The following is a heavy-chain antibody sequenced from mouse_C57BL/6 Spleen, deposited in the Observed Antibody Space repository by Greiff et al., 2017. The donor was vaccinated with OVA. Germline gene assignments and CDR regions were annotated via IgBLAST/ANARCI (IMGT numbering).Heavy chain of an antibody. Sequence: EVQLQQSGPELVKPGASVKISCKASGYTFTDYYMNWVKQSHGKSLEWIGDSNPNNGGTSYNQKFKGKATLTVDKSSSTAYMELRRLTSEDSAVYYCATDSPWFAYWGQGTLVTVSA. J-gene: IGHJ3*01. CDR1: GYTFTDYY. CDR2: SNPNNGGT. CDR3: ATDSPWFAY. V-gene: IGHV1-26*01.